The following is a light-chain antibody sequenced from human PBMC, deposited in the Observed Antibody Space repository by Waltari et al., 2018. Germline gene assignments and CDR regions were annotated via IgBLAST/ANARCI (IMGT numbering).Light chain of an antibody. CDR2: DVN. V-gene: IGLV2-11*02. CDR1: SSDVGGYNY. J-gene: IGLJ2*01. Sequence: QSALTQPRSVSGAPGQSVTISCTGTSSDVGGYNYVSWYQQHSGKAPKLMIYDVNKRPSGVPDRFSGSKSGNTASLTISGLQAEDEADYHCCSYAGSYTYVVFGGGTKLTVL. CDR3: CSYAGSYTYVV.